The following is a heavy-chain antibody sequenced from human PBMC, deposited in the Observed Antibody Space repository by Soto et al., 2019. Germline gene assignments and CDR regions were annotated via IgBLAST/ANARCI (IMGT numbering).Heavy chain of an antibody. CDR1: GGTFSSYA. CDR3: ARSVQPNYYYYGMDV. CDR2: IIPIFGTA. D-gene: IGHD5-18*01. Sequence: SVKVSCKASGGTFSSYAISWVRQAPGQGLEWTGGIIPIFGTANYAQKFQGRVTITADESTSTAYMELSSLRSEDTAVYYCARSVQPNYYYYGMDVWGQGTTVTVSS. J-gene: IGHJ6*02. V-gene: IGHV1-69*13.